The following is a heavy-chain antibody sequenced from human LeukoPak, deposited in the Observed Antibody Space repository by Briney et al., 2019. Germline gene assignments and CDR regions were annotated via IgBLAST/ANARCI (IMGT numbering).Heavy chain of an antibody. CDR2: ISSSSSYI. CDR3: ARDQRGYCSGGSCPYRSGYYYYMDV. Sequence: GGSLRLSCAASGFTLSSYSMNWVRQAPGKGLEWVSSISSSSSYIYYADSVKGRFTISRDNAKNSLYLQMNSLRAEDTAVYYCARDQRGYCSGGSCPYRSGYYYYMDVWGKGTTVTVSS. CDR1: GFTLSSYS. J-gene: IGHJ6*03. D-gene: IGHD2-15*01. V-gene: IGHV3-21*01.